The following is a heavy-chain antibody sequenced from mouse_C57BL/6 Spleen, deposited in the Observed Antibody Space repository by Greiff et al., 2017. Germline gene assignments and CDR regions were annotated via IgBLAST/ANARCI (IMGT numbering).Heavy chain of an antibody. D-gene: IGHD2-3*01. CDR2: IRNKANGYTT. J-gene: IGHJ2*01. V-gene: IGHV7-3*01. Sequence: EVMLVESGGGLVQPGGSLSLSCAASGFTFTDYYMSWVRQPPGKALEWLGFIRNKANGYTTEYSASVTGQFTISRDNSQSILYLQMSALRAEDSATYYCARYFLYDGYFDYWGQGTTLTVSS. CDR3: ARYFLYDGYFDY. CDR1: GFTFTDYY.